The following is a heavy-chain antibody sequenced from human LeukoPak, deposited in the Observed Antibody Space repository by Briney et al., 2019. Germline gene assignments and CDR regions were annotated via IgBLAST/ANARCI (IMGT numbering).Heavy chain of an antibody. CDR1: GGSISSYY. J-gene: IGHJ4*02. V-gene: IGHV4-4*07. Sequence: PSQTLSLTCTVSGGSISSYYWSWIRQPAGKGLEWIGRIYSSGSTNYNPSLKSRVTVSVDTSKNQFSLKLSSVTAADTAVYYCAKANGGNSRSFDYWGQGTLVTVSS. CDR2: IYSSGST. CDR3: AKANGGNSRSFDY. D-gene: IGHD4-23*01.